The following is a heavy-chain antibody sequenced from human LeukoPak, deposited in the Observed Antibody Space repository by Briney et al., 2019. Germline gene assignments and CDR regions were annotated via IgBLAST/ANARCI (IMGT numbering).Heavy chain of an antibody. CDR3: ARGLSYYYDGSGYRIRWFDP. CDR2: INHSGST. CDR1: GGSFSGYY. V-gene: IGHV4-34*01. J-gene: IGHJ5*02. D-gene: IGHD3-22*01. Sequence: SETLSLTCAVYGGSFSGYYWSWIRQPPGKGLEWIGEINHSGSTNYNPSLKSRVTISVDTSKNQFSLKLSSVTAADTAVYYCARGLSYYYDGSGYRIRWFDPWGQGTLVTVSS.